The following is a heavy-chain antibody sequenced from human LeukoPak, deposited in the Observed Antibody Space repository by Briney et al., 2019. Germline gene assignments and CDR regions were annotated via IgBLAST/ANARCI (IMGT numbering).Heavy chain of an antibody. Sequence: KASETLSLTCTVSGGSISSYYWTWIRQPPGKGLEWIGYIYYSGSTNYNPSLKSRVTISVDTSKNQFSLNLTSVTAADTAVYYCAALAGLGYKNWGQGTLVTVSS. D-gene: IGHD5-24*01. V-gene: IGHV4-59*01. CDR2: IYYSGST. CDR3: AALAGLGYKN. J-gene: IGHJ4*02. CDR1: GGSISSYY.